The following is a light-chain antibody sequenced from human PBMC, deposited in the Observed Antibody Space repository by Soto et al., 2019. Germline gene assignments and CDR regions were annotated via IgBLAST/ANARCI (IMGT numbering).Light chain of an antibody. CDR2: GAS. Sequence: VLTQSPGTLSLTSGERATLSCRASQSVSSYLAWYQQKPGQAPRLLIYGASTRATGIPARFSGSGSGTEFTLTINSLQSEDFAVYYCQQYNNWPRTFGQGTKVDIK. CDR1: QSVSSY. V-gene: IGKV3-15*01. J-gene: IGKJ1*01. CDR3: QQYNNWPRT.